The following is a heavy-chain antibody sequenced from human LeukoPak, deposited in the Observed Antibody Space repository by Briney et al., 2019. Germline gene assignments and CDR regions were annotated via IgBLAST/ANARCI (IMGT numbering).Heavy chain of an antibody. CDR3: ARDRFAGTWDY. CDR2: ISSSSSYI. Sequence: GGSLRLSCAASGFTFSNYAMSWVRQAPGKGLEWVSSISSSSSYIYYADSVKGRFTISRDNAKNSLYLQMNSLRAEDTAVYYCARDRFAGTWDYWGQGTLVTVSS. CDR1: GFTFSNYA. V-gene: IGHV3-21*01. J-gene: IGHJ4*02. D-gene: IGHD6-13*01.